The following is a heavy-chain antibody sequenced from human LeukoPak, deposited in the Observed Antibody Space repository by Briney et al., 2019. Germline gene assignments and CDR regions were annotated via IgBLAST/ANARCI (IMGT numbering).Heavy chain of an antibody. J-gene: IGHJ4*02. CDR2: IPYDGSDK. V-gene: IGHV3-30*18. CDR1: GFTFSSYS. D-gene: IGHD6-19*01. Sequence: GGSLRLSCAASGFTFSSYSMNWVRQAPGKGLEWVAVIPYDGSDKYYADSVKGRFTISRDSSKNTLYLQMTSLRAEDAALYFCAKSPVAGTYFLDYWGQGTLVTVSS. CDR3: AKSPVAGTYFLDY.